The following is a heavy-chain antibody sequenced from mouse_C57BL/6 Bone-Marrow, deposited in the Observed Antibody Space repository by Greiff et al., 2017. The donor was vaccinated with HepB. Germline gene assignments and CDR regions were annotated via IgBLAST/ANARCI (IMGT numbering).Heavy chain of an antibody. D-gene: IGHD1-1*01. Sequence: QVQLQQSGAELVRPGASVKLSCKASGYTFTDYYINWVKQRPGQGLEWIARIYPGSGNTYYNEKFKGKATLTAEKSSSTAYMQLSSLTSEDSAVYFCARSDITTVVATDYFDYWGQGTTLTVSS. CDR3: ARSDITTVVATDYFDY. CDR1: GYTFTDYY. J-gene: IGHJ2*01. CDR2: IYPGSGNT. V-gene: IGHV1-76*01.